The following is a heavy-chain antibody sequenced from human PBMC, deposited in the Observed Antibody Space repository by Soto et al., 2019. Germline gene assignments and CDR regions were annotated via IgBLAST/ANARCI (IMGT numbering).Heavy chain of an antibody. V-gene: IGHV3-48*01. CDR2: ISSSSSTI. CDR1: GFTFSSYS. Sequence: GGSLRLSCAASGFTFSSYSMNWVRQAPGKGLEWVSYISSSSSTIYYADSVKGRFTISRDNAKNSLYLQMNSLRAEDTAVYYCARGGRDTAMVTVSWFDPWGQGTLVTVSS. J-gene: IGHJ5*02. CDR3: ARGGRDTAMVTVSWFDP. D-gene: IGHD5-18*01.